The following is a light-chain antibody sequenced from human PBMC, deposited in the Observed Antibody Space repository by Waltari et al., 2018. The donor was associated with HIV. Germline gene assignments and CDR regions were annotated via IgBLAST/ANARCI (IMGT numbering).Light chain of an antibody. CDR3: SSYAGSNNLPYV. V-gene: IGLV2-8*01. CDR1: RSDVGGYHY. CDR2: EVS. Sequence: QSALTKPPPAAGSPGQSVTISCAGTRSDVGGYHYVSCYQQHPGKAPKLMIYEVSKRPSGVPDRFSGSKSGNTASLTVSGLQAEDEADYYCSSYAGSNNLPYVFGTGTKVTVL. J-gene: IGLJ1*01.